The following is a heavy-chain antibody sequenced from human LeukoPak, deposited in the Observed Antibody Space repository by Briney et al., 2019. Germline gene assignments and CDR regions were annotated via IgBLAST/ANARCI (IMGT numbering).Heavy chain of an antibody. J-gene: IGHJ4*02. CDR1: GGSISSYY. CDR2: IYYSGST. Sequence: SETLSLTCTVSGGSISSYYWSWIRQPPGKGLEWIGYIYYSGSTNYNPSLKSRVTISVDTSKNQFSLKLSSVTAADTAVYYCARDRDGSGSLFDYWGQGTLVTVSS. V-gene: IGHV4-59*01. CDR3: ARDRDGSGSLFDY. D-gene: IGHD3-10*01.